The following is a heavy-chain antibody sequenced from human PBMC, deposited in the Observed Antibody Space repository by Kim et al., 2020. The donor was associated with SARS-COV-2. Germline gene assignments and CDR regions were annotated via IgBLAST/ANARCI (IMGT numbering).Heavy chain of an antibody. D-gene: IGHD3-3*01. V-gene: IGHV3-13*01. CDR2: IGTAGDT. CDR1: GFTFSSYD. CDR3: ARGRWYYDFWGSYKGGEYWCDL. J-gene: IGHJ5*02. Sequence: GGSLRLSCAASGFTFSSYDMHWVRQATGKGLEWVSAIGTAGDTYYPGSVKGRFTISRENAKNSLYLQMNSLRAGDTAVYYCARGRWYYDFWGSYKGGEYWCDLWGQRTLVTVST.